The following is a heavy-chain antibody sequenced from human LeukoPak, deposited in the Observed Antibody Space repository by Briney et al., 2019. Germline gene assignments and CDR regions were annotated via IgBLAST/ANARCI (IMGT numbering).Heavy chain of an antibody. D-gene: IGHD4-23*01. V-gene: IGHV1-2*02. CDR1: GYTFTGHY. J-gene: IGHJ5*02. CDR3: TRGVHGGGNWFDP. Sequence: ASVKVSCKASGYTFTGHYMHWVRQAPGQGLEWMGWINPNSRGTNYAQKFQGRVTMTRDTSISTAYMELSGLISDDTAVYYCTRGVHGGGNWFDPWGQGALVTVSS. CDR2: INPNSRGT.